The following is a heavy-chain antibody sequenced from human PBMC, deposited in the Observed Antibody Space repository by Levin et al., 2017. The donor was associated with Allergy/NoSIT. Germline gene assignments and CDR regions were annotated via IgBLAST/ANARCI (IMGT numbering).Heavy chain of an antibody. CDR3: ARHFGGSNWFDP. Sequence: SGPTLVKPTQTLTLTCTFSGFSLSTSGMCVSWIRQPPGKALEWLARIDWDDDKYYSTSLKTRLTISKDTSKNQVVLTMTTMDPVDTATYYCARHFGGSNWFDPWGQGTLVTVSS. D-gene: IGHD3-10*01. V-gene: IGHV2-70*11. J-gene: IGHJ5*02. CDR2: IDWDDDK. CDR1: GFSLSTSGMC.